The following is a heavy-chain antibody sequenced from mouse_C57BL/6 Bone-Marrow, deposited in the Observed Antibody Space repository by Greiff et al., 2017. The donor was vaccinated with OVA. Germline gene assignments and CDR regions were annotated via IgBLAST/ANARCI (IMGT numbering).Heavy chain of an antibody. CDR1: GFTFSSYG. CDR2: ISSGGSYT. J-gene: IGHJ2*01. Sequence: EVKLMESGGDLVKPGGSLKLSCAASGFTFSSYGMSWVRQTPDKRLEWVATISSGGSYTYYPDSVKGRFTISRDNAKNTLYLQMSSLKSEDTAMYYCARHGELGFDYWGQGTTLTVSS. D-gene: IGHD4-1*01. V-gene: IGHV5-6*01. CDR3: ARHGELGFDY.